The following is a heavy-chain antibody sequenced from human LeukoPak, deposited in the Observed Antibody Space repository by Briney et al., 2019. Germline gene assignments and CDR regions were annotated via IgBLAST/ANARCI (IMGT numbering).Heavy chain of an antibody. CDR1: GFTFSSYA. V-gene: IGHV3-23*01. CDR3: AKEESDSSGYYFVSGYFDY. J-gene: IGHJ4*02. CDR2: IRGSGGST. Sequence: GGSLRLSCAASGFTFSSYAMSWVRQAPGKGLDWVSAIRGSGGSTYYADSVKGRFTISRDNSKNTLYLQMNSLRAEDTAVYYCAKEESDSSGYYFVSGYFDYWGQGTLVTVSS. D-gene: IGHD3-22*01.